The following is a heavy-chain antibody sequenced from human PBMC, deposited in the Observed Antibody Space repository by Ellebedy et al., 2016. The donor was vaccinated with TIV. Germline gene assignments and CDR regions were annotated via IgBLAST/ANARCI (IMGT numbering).Heavy chain of an antibody. J-gene: IGHJ4*02. CDR2: MSYEGRNK. CDR1: GFTFSTYG. V-gene: IGHV3-30*18. CDR3: AKDLGFYGSGSHY. Sequence: GESLKISCAASGFTFSTYGMHWVRQAPGKGLEWVAFMSYEGRNKYYGASVKGRFTISRDNSNNTLYLQMNSLRTEYTALYDCAKDLGFYGSGSHYWGQGTLVTVSS. D-gene: IGHD3-10*01.